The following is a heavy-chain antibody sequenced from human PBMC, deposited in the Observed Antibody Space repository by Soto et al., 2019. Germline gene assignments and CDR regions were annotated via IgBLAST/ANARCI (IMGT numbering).Heavy chain of an antibody. CDR3: GKDLMGEQWLGVMHY. CDR2: LSYDGDKE. Sequence: QVQLEESGGNVVQPGRSLRLSCAASGFSFSDYGMHWVRQAPGKGLESVALLSYDGDKEYYADSVKGRFTISRDNSKNTVFLPMNSLRPEDTAVYYCGKDLMGEQWLGVMHYWGQGTLVTVSS. J-gene: IGHJ4*02. CDR1: GFSFSDYG. D-gene: IGHD6-19*01. V-gene: IGHV3-30*18.